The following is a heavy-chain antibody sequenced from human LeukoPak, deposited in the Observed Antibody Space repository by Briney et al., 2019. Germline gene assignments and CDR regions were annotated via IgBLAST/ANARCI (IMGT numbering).Heavy chain of an antibody. CDR3: ARGPYSYDSSGAFDI. CDR2: IFYSGST. Sequence: SETLSLTCTVSGGSISSSSYYWGWIRQPPGQGLEWFGSIFYSGSTYYNPSLKSRVTISVDTSKNQFSLKLSSVTAADTAVYFCARGPYSYDSSGAFDIWGQGTMVTVSS. D-gene: IGHD3-22*01. CDR1: GGSISSSSYY. V-gene: IGHV4-39*07. J-gene: IGHJ3*02.